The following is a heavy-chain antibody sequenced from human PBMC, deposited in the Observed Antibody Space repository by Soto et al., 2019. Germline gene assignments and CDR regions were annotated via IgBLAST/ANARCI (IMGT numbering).Heavy chain of an antibody. J-gene: IGHJ6*02. Sequence: QVQLVQSGAEVKKPGASVKVSCKASGYTFTSYAMHWVRQAPGQRLEWMGWINAGNGNTKYSQKFQGRVTITRDTSASKAYMELISLRSEDTAVYYCASGLIRFLEWLPYYYYGMDVWGQGTTVTVSS. V-gene: IGHV1-3*01. CDR2: INAGNGNT. CDR1: GYTFTSYA. CDR3: ASGLIRFLEWLPYYYYGMDV. D-gene: IGHD3-3*01.